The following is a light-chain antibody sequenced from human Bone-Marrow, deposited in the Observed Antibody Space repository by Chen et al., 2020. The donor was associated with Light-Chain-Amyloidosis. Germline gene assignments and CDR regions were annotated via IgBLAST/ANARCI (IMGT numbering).Light chain of an antibody. J-gene: IGLJ1*01. CDR2: EVT. V-gene: IGLV2-14*01. Sequence: QSALTQPASVSRSPGQSITISSTGTSSDVGGDNHVSWYQQHPDKSPKLMIYEVTNRPSWVPDRFSGSKSDNTASLTISGLQTEDEADYFCSSYTITSTLVFGSGTRVTVL. CDR1: SSDVGGDNH. CDR3: SSYTITSTLV.